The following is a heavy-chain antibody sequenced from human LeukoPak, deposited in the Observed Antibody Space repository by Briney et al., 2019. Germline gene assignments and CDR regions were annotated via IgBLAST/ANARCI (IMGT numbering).Heavy chain of an antibody. CDR3: AREALEAFDI. D-gene: IGHD5-24*01. CDR2: ISYDGSNK. V-gene: IGHV3-30*03. CDR1: GFTFSSYG. Sequence: QSGGSLRLSCAASGFTFSSYGMHWVRQAPRKGLGWVAVISYDGSNKYYADSVKGRFTISRDNSKNSLYLQMNSLRAEDTAVYYCAREALEAFDIWGQGTMVTVSS. J-gene: IGHJ3*02.